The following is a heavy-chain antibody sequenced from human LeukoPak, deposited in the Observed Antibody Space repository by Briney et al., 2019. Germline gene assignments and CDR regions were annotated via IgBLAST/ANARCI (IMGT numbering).Heavy chain of an antibody. V-gene: IGHV4-4*07. J-gene: IGHJ4*02. CDR2: VYTSGKT. Sequence: PSETLSLTCTVFGGSISGYYWSWMRQPAGKGLEWIGRVYTSGKTNYNPSLLSRVTMSLDTSKNQFSLQLTSVSAADTAVYYCTRGTQGVGSYWGQGTLVTVSS. CDR1: GGSISGYY. D-gene: IGHD1-1*01. CDR3: TRGTQGVGSY.